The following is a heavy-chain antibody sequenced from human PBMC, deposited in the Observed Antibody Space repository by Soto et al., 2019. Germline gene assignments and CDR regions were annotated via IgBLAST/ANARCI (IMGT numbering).Heavy chain of an antibody. Sequence: GASVKVSCKASGYTFTSYAMHWVRQAPGQRLEWMGWINAGNGNTKYSQKFQGRVTITRDTSASTAYMELSSLRSEDTAVYYCARDHRIPAGAGAFDIWGQGTMVTVSS. CDR3: ARDHRIPAGAGAFDI. D-gene: IGHD2-2*01. V-gene: IGHV1-3*01. CDR1: GYTFTSYA. J-gene: IGHJ3*02. CDR2: INAGNGNT.